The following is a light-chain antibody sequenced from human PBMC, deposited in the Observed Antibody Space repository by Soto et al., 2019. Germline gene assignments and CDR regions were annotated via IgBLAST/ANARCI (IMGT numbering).Light chain of an antibody. V-gene: IGKV4-1*01. CDR3: QQYHTTPYT. Sequence: DIVMTQSPDSLAVSLGERATINCQSSQSVLYSSRKENYLAWYQQKPGQPPTLLIYRASIRESGVPARISGSGSGTNFTLTINSLQAGDVALYYCQQYHTTPYTFGQGTKLEI. CDR2: RAS. CDR1: QSVLYSSRKENY. J-gene: IGKJ2*01.